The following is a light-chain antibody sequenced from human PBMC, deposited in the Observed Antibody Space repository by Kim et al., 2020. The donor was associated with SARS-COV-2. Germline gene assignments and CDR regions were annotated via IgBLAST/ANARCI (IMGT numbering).Light chain of an antibody. CDR2: AAS. J-gene: IGKJ5*01. CDR1: QDILNN. CDR3: QQYNNWPIT. Sequence: ETVMTQSPGTLSMSPGERASLSCTASQDILNNLAWYQQKPGQAPRLLLYAASTRATGIPARFSGGGSGTDFTLTISNLQSEDFAVYYCQQYNNWPITFGEGTRLEIK. V-gene: IGKV3-15*01.